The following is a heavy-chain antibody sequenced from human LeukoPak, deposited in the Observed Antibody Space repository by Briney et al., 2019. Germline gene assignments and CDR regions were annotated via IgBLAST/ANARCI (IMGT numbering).Heavy chain of an antibody. V-gene: IGHV1-24*01. CDR2: FAPEYGET. J-gene: IGHJ4*02. D-gene: IGHD3-10*01. CDR3: ATDLSYFASGSFYIGY. Sequence: ASVKVSSKVSEFTIIDFSIHWVRQTPGKGLEWMGGFAPEYGETIYAEKFQGRVTLTEDTSTDIAYMELSSLRYEDTAVYYCATDLSYFASGSFYIGYWGQGTLVTVSS. CDR1: EFTIIDFS.